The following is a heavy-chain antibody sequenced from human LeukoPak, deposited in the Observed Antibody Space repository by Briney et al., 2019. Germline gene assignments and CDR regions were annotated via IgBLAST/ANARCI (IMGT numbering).Heavy chain of an antibody. J-gene: IGHJ6*03. CDR2: IYYSGST. V-gene: IGHV4-39*07. CDR3: ASSDGDYDILTGYYKPNYYYYMDV. D-gene: IGHD3-9*01. Sequence: PSETLSLTCTVSGGSISSSSYYWGWIRQPPGKGLEWIGSIYYSGSTNYNPSLKSRVTISVDTSKNQFSLKLSSVTAADTAVYYCASSDGDYDILTGYYKPNYYYYMDVWGKGTTVTVSS. CDR1: GGSISSSSYY.